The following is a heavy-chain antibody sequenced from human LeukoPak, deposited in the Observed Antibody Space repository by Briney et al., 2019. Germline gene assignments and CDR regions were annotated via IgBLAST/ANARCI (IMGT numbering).Heavy chain of an antibody. CDR3: ARALRFLEWLQNPPYFDY. Sequence: PSETLSLTCTVSGGSISSYYWSWIRQPPGKGLEWIGYIYYSGSTNYNPSLKCRVTISVDTSKNQFSLKLSSVTAADTAVYYCARALRFLEWLQNPPYFDYWGQGTLVTVSS. CDR2: IYYSGST. CDR1: GGSISSYY. V-gene: IGHV4-59*01. J-gene: IGHJ4*02. D-gene: IGHD3-3*01.